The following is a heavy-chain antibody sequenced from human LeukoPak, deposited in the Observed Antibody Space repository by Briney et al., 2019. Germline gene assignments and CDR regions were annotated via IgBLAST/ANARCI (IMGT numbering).Heavy chain of an antibody. CDR2: ILTAGDT. Sequence: GGSLRLSCAVSGFTVRDNHMNWVRQAPGRGLEWVSVILTAGDTSYADSVKGRFTISRDSSKNTLFLQLNSLTPEDTAVYYCLRQGLGGAGRWGQGTLVTVSS. D-gene: IGHD6-19*01. V-gene: IGHV3-66*02. J-gene: IGHJ4*02. CDR1: GFTVRDNH. CDR3: LRQGLGGAGR.